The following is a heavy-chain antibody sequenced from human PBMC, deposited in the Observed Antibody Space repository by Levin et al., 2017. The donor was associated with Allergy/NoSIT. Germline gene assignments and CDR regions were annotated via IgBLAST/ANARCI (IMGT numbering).Heavy chain of an antibody. V-gene: IGHV1-18*01. Sequence: GESLKISCKASGYTFTSYGISWVRQAPGQGLEWMGWISAYNGNTNYAQKLQGRVTMTTDTSTSTAYMELRSLRSDDTAVYYCARGVDTAMDTYYYYGMDVWGQGTTVTVSS. J-gene: IGHJ6*02. D-gene: IGHD5-18*01. CDR1: GYTFTSYG. CDR2: ISAYNGNT. CDR3: ARGVDTAMDTYYYYGMDV.